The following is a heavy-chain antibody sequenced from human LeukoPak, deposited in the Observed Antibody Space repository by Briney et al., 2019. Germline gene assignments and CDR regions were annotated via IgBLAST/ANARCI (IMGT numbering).Heavy chain of an antibody. CDR3: ARDNYYGSGSYAYYYGMDV. V-gene: IGHV3-20*04. J-gene: IGHJ6*02. CDR1: GFAFSGYW. CDR2: INWNGGST. D-gene: IGHD3-10*01. Sequence: GESLRLSCAASGFAFSGYWMHWVRQAPGKGPEWVSGINWNGGSTGYADSVEGRFTISRDNAKTSLYLQMNSLKPEDTALYYCARDNYYGSGSYAYYYGMDVWGQGTTVTVSS.